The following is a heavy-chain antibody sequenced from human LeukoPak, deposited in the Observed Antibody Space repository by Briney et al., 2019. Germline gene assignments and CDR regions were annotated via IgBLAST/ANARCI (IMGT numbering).Heavy chain of an antibody. CDR3: ASQRDGYIHFDY. J-gene: IGHJ4*02. D-gene: IGHD5-24*01. CDR1: GYTFTGYF. Sequence: ASVKVSCKASGYTFTGYFVHWVRQAPGQGLEWMGWINPNTGGTNYAQKFQGRVTMTRDTSISTAYMELSRLRSDDTAVYYCASQRDGYIHFDYWGQGTLVTVSS. V-gene: IGHV1-2*02. CDR2: INPNTGGT.